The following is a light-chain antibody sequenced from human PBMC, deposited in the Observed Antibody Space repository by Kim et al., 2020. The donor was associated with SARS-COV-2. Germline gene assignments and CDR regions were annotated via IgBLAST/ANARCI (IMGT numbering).Light chain of an antibody. CDR2: AAS. CDR3: QQVNSFPRT. V-gene: IGKV1-9*01. CDR1: QGIGSN. J-gene: IGKJ2*02. Sequence: DIQLTQSPSFLSASVGDRVTITCRASQGIGSNLAWYQQKPGKAPKLLIYAASTLQSGVPSRFSGSGSATEFTLTISSLQPEDFATYFCQQVNSFPRTFGQGTKLEI.